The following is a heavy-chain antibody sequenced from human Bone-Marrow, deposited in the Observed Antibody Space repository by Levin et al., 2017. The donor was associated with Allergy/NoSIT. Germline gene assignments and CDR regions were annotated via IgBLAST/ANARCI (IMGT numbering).Heavy chain of an antibody. D-gene: IGHD5-18*01. CDR2: IYFTGST. CDR3: ARLYSYGYGYVDY. J-gene: IGHJ4*02. CDR1: GGSISSSGYY. Sequence: SSETLSLTCTVSGGSISSSGYYWTWIRQHPGRGLEWIGYIYFTGSTYYNPSLKSRLTISVDRSKNQFSLKLSSVTAADTALYYCARLYSYGYGYVDYWGQGILVTVSS. V-gene: IGHV4-31*03.